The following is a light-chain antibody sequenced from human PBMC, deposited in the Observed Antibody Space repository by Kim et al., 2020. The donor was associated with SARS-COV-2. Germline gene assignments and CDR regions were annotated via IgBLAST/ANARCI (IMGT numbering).Light chain of an antibody. CDR1: SLRNYY. V-gene: IGLV3-19*01. CDR3: NSRDSSGDHVV. Sequence: SSELTQDPAVSVALGQTVRLTCQGDSLRNYYATWYQQRPGQAPVLVLYGKYNRPSGIPDRFSGSVSGNTASLTITGAQAEDEADYYCNSRDSSGDHVVFGGGTQLTV. CDR2: GKY. J-gene: IGLJ7*01.